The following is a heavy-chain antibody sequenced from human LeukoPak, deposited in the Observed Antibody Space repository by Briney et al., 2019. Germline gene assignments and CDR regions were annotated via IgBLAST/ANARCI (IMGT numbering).Heavy chain of an antibody. D-gene: IGHD2-2*01. V-gene: IGHV1-2*02. CDR3: ARLLRCSSTSCHVDFDY. J-gene: IGHJ4*02. Sequence: ASVKVSCKASGYTFTGYYMHWVRQAPGQGLEWMGWINPNSGGTNYAQKFQGRVTMTRDTSISTAYMELSRLRSDDTAVYYCARLLRCSSTSCHVDFDYWGQGTLVTVSS. CDR2: INPNSGGT. CDR1: GYTFTGYY.